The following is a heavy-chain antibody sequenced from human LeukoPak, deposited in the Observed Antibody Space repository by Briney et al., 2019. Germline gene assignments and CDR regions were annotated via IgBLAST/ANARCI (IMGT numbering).Heavy chain of an antibody. J-gene: IGHJ4*02. CDR3: ARGDPTGRPGIAFDY. CDR1: GGSISSYY. V-gene: IGHV4-59*01. D-gene: IGHD1-26*01. Sequence: SETLSLTCTVSGGSISSYYWSWIRQPPGKGLEWIGYFHDSRGPNYNPSLRSRASISIDTSKSQLSLELGSVTAADTAVYYCARGDPTGRPGIAFDYWAQGTLVTVSS. CDR2: FHDSRGP.